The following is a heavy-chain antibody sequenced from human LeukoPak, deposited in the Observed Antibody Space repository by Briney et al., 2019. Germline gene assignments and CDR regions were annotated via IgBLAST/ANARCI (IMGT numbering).Heavy chain of an antibody. CDR1: GGSISSYY. J-gene: IGHJ6*02. V-gene: IGHV4-59*01. CDR3: ARARGLQIYGMGV. D-gene: IGHD4-11*01. Sequence: SETLSLTCTVSGGSISSYYWSWIRQPPGKGLEWIGYIYYSGSTNYNPSLKSRVTISVDTSKNQFSLKLSSVTAADTAVYYCARARGLQIYGMGVWGQGTTVTVSS. CDR2: IYYSGST.